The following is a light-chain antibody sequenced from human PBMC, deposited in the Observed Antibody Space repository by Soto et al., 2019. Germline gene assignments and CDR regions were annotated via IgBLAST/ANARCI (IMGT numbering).Light chain of an antibody. V-gene: IGKV1-39*01. CDR2: DAS. CDR3: QQYNDWPRT. J-gene: IGKJ4*01. Sequence: DIQMTQSPSSLSASVGDRVTITCRASQTISTYLNWYQQKPGKAPRLLIYDASSLLSGVPSRFSGSGSGTDFTLTIASLQPEDVAVYFCQQYNDWPRTFGGGTKVEIK. CDR1: QTISTY.